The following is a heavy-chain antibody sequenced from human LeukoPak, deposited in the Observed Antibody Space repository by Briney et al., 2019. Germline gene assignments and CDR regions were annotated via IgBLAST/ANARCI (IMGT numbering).Heavy chain of an antibody. CDR3: ARFSREVLDAFDI. D-gene: IGHD3-10*01. V-gene: IGHV1-2*02. Sequence: ASVKVSCKASGYTFTGYYMHWVRQAPGQGLEWMGWINPNSGGTNYAQEFQGRVNMTRDTSISTAYMELSRLRSDDTAVYYCARFSREVLDAFDIWGQGTMVTVSS. CDR1: GYTFTGYY. CDR2: INPNSGGT. J-gene: IGHJ3*02.